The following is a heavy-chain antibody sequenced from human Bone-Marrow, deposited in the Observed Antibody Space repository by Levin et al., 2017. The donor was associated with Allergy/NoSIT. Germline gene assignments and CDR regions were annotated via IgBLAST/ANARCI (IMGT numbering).Heavy chain of an antibody. Sequence: ASVKVSCKASGYTFSSYDINWVRQATGQGLEWMGWMNPNSGNTGYAQKFQGRVTMTRDTSISTAYMELSSLRSEDTAVYYCARGISMVRGVISGCWGQGTLVTVSS. CDR3: ARGISMVRGVISGC. D-gene: IGHD3-10*01. V-gene: IGHV1-8*01. J-gene: IGHJ4*02. CDR1: GYTFSSYD. CDR2: MNPNSGNT.